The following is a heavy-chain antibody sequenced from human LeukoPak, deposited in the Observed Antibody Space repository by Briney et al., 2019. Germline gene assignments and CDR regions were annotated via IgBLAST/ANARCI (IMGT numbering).Heavy chain of an antibody. CDR3: ASKRRDATYYFDY. CDR1: GGSISSGGYY. D-gene: IGHD1-1*01. Sequence: PSETLSLTCTVSGGSISSGGYYWSCIRQHPGKGLEWIGTSYYSGSTYYSPSLKSRLTMSVDTSKNQFSLKLSSVTAADTAVYYCASKRRDATYYFDYWGQGTLVTVSS. CDR2: SYYSGST. J-gene: IGHJ4*02. V-gene: IGHV4-31*03.